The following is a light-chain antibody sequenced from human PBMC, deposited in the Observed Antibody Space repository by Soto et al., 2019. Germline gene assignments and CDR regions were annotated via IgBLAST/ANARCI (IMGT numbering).Light chain of an antibody. V-gene: IGKV3-15*01. J-gene: IGKJ1*01. Sequence: EIVLTQSPATLSLSPGERATLSCRASQSVGNCLAWYQQKPGQAPRLLIYGASTRATGIPGRFSGRGSGTEFTLTINSLQSEDFAVYFCQQYDNWGTFGQGTKVDIK. CDR3: QQYDNWGT. CDR1: QSVGNC. CDR2: GAS.